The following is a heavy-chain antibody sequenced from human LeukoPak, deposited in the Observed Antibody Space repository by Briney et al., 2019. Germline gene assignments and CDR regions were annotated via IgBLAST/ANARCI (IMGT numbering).Heavy chain of an antibody. D-gene: IGHD4-17*01. J-gene: IGHJ4*02. Sequence: GGSLRLSCATSGFTFSSYSMNWVRQAPGKGLEWVSSISSNTSYIYYADSVKGRFTISRDNAKNSLSLQMDSLRAEDTAVYYCARARYGDYAIDYWGQGTLVTVSS. CDR1: GFTFSSYS. V-gene: IGHV3-21*01. CDR2: ISSNTSYI. CDR3: ARARYGDYAIDY.